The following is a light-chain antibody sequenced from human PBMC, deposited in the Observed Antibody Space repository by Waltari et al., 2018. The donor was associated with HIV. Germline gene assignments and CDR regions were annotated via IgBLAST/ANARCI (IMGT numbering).Light chain of an antibody. J-gene: IGLJ3*02. CDR3: QSYDSSNHNWV. V-gene: IGLV6-57*03. Sequence: LTQPASVSGSPGKTVTISCTRSSGSIASNYVQWYQQRPGSAPTTVMYEDNQRPSGVPDRFSGSIDRSSNSASLTISGLKTEDEADYYCQSYDSSNHNWVFGGGTKLTVL. CDR1: SGSIASNY. CDR2: EDN.